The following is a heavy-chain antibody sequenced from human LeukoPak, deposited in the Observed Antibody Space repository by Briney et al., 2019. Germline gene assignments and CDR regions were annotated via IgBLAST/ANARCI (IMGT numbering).Heavy chain of an antibody. V-gene: IGHV4-59*12. CDR1: GGSISSYY. D-gene: IGHD2-15*01. J-gene: IGHJ5*02. Sequence: SETLSLTCTVSGGSISSYYWSWIRQPPGKGLEWIGYIYYSGSTNYNPSLKSRVTMSVDTSKNQFSLKLSSVTAADTAVYYCAISLGYCSGGSCYNWFDPWGQGTLVTVSS. CDR2: IYYSGST. CDR3: AISLGYCSGGSCYNWFDP.